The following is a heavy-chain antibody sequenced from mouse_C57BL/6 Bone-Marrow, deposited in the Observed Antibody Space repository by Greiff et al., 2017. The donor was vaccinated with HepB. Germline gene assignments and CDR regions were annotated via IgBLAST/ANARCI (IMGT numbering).Heavy chain of an antibody. D-gene: IGHD3-1*01. V-gene: IGHV5-12*01. CDR2: ISNGGGST. CDR3: ARRGYSGYAMDY. CDR1: GFTFSDYY. J-gene: IGHJ4*01. Sequence: EVKVEESGGGLVQPGGSLKLSCAASGFTFSDYYMYWVRQTPEKRLEWVAYISNGGGSTYYPDTVKGRFTISRDNAKNTLYLQMSRLKSEDTAMYYCARRGYSGYAMDYWGQGTSVTVSS.